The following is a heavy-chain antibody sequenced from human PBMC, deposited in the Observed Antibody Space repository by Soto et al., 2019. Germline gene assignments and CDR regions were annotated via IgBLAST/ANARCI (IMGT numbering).Heavy chain of an antibody. CDR3: ARGNPAYYDILPENNWFDP. V-gene: IGHV4-59*01. Sequence: SETLSLTCTVSGGSISSYYWSWIRQPPGKGLEWIGYIYYSGSTNYNPSLKSRVTISVDTSKNQFSLKLSSVTAADTAVYYCARGNPAYYDILPENNWFDPWGQGTLVTVSS. CDR2: IYYSGST. J-gene: IGHJ5*02. D-gene: IGHD3-9*01. CDR1: GGSISSYY.